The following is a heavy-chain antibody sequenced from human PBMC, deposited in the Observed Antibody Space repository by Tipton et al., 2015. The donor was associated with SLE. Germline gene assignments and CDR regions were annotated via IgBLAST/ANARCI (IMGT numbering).Heavy chain of an antibody. D-gene: IGHD3-22*01. CDR1: GGSFSGYY. V-gene: IGHV4-34*01. CDR3: ARGFYNYDY. CDR2: ISHRGST. Sequence: TLSLTCAVYGGSFSGYYWSWIRQPPGKGLEWIGEISHRGSTSYNPSLKSRVTISVDTSKNQSSLKLSSVTAADTAVYYCARGFYNYDYWGQGTLVTVSS. J-gene: IGHJ4*02.